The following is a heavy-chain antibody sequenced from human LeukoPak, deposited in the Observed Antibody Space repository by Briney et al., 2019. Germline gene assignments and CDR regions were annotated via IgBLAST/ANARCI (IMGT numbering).Heavy chain of an antibody. D-gene: IGHD3-22*01. V-gene: IGHV4-59*01. Sequence: SETLSLTCTVSGGSISSYYWSWIRQPPGKGLEWIGYIYYSVSTNYNPSLKSRVTISVDTSKNQFSLKLSSVTAADTAVYYCAREVGVNTLDYWGQGTLVTVSS. CDR1: GGSISSYY. CDR3: AREVGVNTLDY. J-gene: IGHJ4*02. CDR2: IYYSVST.